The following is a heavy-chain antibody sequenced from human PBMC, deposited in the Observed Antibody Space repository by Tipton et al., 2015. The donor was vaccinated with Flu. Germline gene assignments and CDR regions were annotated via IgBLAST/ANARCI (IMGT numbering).Heavy chain of an antibody. CDR2: VYYTGST. V-gene: IGHV4-59*01. J-gene: IGHJ4*02. CDR3: ARVGDYTLKD. Sequence: TLSLTCTVSGGSIRGYYRNWIRQFPGKGLEWIGFVYYTGSTNYNPSLKSRVTISVDTSKNQLSLKVSSVTAADTAVYYCARVGDYTLKDWGQGTLVTVSS. CDR1: GGSIRGYY. D-gene: IGHD4-17*01.